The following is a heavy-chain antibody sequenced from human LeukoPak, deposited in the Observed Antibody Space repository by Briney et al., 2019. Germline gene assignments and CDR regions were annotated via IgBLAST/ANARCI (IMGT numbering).Heavy chain of an antibody. J-gene: IGHJ4*02. CDR1: GFSFSTRGVG. Sequence: SVPTLVKPTQTLRLTCTFSGFSFSTRGVGVGWILQPPGNALEWLALIYWNDDKRYSPSLKSRLTITKDTSKNQVVLTMTNMDPVDTATYYCAHYDFWRVAGYFDYWGQGTLVTVSS. CDR3: AHYDFWRVAGYFDY. D-gene: IGHD3-3*01. CDR2: IYWNDDK. V-gene: IGHV2-5*01.